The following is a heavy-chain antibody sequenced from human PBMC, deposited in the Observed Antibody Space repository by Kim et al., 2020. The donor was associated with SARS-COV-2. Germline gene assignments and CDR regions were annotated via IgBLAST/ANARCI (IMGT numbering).Heavy chain of an antibody. CDR2: IRSKAYGGTT. J-gene: IGHJ4*02. CDR1: GFTFGDYA. Sequence: GGSLRLSCTASGFTFGDYAMSWFRQAPGKGLEWVGFIRSKAYGGTTEYAASVKGRFTISRDDSKSIAYLQMNSLKTEDTAVYYCTCAELSEFGELAAFDYWGQGTLVTVSS. V-gene: IGHV3-49*03. CDR3: TCAELSEFGELAAFDY. D-gene: IGHD3-10*01.